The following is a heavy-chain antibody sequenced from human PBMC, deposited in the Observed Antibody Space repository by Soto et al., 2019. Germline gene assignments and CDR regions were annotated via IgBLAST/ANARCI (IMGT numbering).Heavy chain of an antibody. CDR2: ITATNGNT. J-gene: IGHJ4*02. CDR1: GFTFKAYA. CDR3: AKDEGTSSTVFDY. Sequence: QLLESGGASVQPGGSLRLSCVASGFTFKAYAMGWVRPAPRRGLEWVSSITATNGNTYYADSVRGRFTISRDNSGFVLFLQMNGLRPEDSGLYYCAKDEGTSSTVFDYWGQGTRVTVPS. V-gene: IGHV3-23*01. D-gene: IGHD4-4*01.